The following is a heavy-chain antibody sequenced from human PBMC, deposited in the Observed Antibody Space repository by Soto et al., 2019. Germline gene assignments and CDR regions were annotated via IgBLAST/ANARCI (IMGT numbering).Heavy chain of an antibody. CDR3: ARMWIVATHPYYFDY. D-gene: IGHD5-12*01. Sequence: GPTLVNPTQTLTQTCTFSGFSLSTSGMCVSWIRQPPGKALEWLARIDWDDDKYYSTSLKTRLTISKDTSKNQVVLTMTNMDPVDTATYYCARMWIVATHPYYFDYWGQGTLVTVSS. CDR1: GFSLSTSGMC. V-gene: IGHV2-70*11. CDR2: IDWDDDK. J-gene: IGHJ4*02.